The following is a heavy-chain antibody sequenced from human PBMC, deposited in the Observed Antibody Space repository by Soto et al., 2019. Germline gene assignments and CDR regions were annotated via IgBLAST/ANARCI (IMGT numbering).Heavy chain of an antibody. CDR3: ARITLAPAYYYYYGMDV. Sequence: SGPTLVNPTQTLTLTYTFSGLSLSTSGMCVSWIRQPPGKALEWLARIDWDDDKYYSTSLKTRLTISKDTSKNQVVLTMTNMDPVDTATYYCARITLAPAYYYYYGMDVWGQGTTVTVSS. CDR2: IDWDDDK. V-gene: IGHV2-70*11. J-gene: IGHJ6*02. CDR1: GLSLSTSGMC.